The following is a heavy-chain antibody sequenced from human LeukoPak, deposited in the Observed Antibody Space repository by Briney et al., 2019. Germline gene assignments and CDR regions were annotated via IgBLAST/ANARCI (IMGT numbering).Heavy chain of an antibody. Sequence: GASVKVSCTASGGTFSSYAISWVRQAPGQGLEWMGGIIPIFGTANYAQKFQGRVTITADESTSTAYMELSSLRSEDTAVYYCARGDWNRRGGMDVWGQGTTVTVSS. CDR1: GGTFSSYA. CDR2: IIPIFGTA. CDR3: ARGDWNRRGGMDV. V-gene: IGHV1-69*13. D-gene: IGHD1-1*01. J-gene: IGHJ6*02.